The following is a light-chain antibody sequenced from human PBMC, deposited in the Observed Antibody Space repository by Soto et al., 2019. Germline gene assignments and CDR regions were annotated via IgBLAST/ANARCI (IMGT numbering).Light chain of an antibody. CDR1: RSISDW. Sequence: DIQMTQSPSSLSPSVGDRVTVTCRASRSISDWLACYQQKPGKAPGLLIFDASNLKSGVSSRFSGSGSGTDFTLTISRLQPDDVATYYCLQYSSHSWTFGQGTKVDIK. CDR3: LQYSSHSWT. CDR2: DAS. J-gene: IGKJ1*01. V-gene: IGKV1-5*01.